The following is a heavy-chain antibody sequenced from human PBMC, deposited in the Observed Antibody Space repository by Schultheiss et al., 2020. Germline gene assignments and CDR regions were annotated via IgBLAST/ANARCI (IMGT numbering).Heavy chain of an antibody. D-gene: IGHD6-13*01. Sequence: SETLSLTCTVSGASTSSGGYYWGWIRQHPGKGLEWIGYIYYSGSTNYNPSLKSRVTMSVDTSKNQFSLKLSSVTAADTAVYYCARVPGYSSSWYFAFDIWGQGTMVTVSS. CDR1: GASTSSGGYY. V-gene: IGHV4-61*08. CDR3: ARVPGYSSSWYFAFDI. CDR2: IYYSGST. J-gene: IGHJ3*02.